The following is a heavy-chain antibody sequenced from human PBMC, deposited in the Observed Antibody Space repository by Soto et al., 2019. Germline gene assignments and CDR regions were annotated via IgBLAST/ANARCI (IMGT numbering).Heavy chain of an antibody. J-gene: IGHJ5*02. CDR3: ARGYLAASGRDCFDP. CDR1: GVTFTSYS. D-gene: IGHD6-13*01. V-gene: IGHV1-69*08. CDR2: IIPILRTA. Sequence: QVQLVQSGAEVKKPGSSVKVSCKASGVTFTSYSFNWVRQAPGQGLEWMGRIIPILRTADYAQKFQARVTITTDKSTSTAYMELTSLRSGDTSVYYCARGYLAASGRDCFDPWGPGTLVTASS.